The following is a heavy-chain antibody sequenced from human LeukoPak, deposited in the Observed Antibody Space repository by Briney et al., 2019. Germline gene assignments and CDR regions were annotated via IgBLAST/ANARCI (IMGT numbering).Heavy chain of an antibody. V-gene: IGHV3-23*01. Sequence: PGGSLRLSCAASGFTFSSYAMSWVRQAPGKGLEWVSAISGSDSSTFYTDSVKGRFTISRDNSKSTLYLQMNSLRAEDTAVYYCAKIYCSSTSCHPPHDAFDIWGQGTMVTVSS. CDR2: ISGSDSST. J-gene: IGHJ3*02. CDR3: AKIYCSSTSCHPPHDAFDI. CDR1: GFTFSSYA. D-gene: IGHD2-2*01.